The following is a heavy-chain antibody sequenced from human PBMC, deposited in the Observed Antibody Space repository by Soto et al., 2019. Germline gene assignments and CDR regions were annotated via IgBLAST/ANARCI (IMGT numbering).Heavy chain of an antibody. CDR1: GGSISSSSYY. D-gene: IGHD3-3*01. J-gene: IGHJ4*02. V-gene: IGHV4-39*01. Sequence: SETLSLTCTVSGGSISSSSYYWGWIRQPPGKGLEWIGSIYYSGSTYYNPSLKSRVTISVDTSKNQFSLKLSSVTAADTAVYYCERLNYDFWSGPHFDYWGQGTLVTVS. CDR2: IYYSGST. CDR3: ERLNYDFWSGPHFDY.